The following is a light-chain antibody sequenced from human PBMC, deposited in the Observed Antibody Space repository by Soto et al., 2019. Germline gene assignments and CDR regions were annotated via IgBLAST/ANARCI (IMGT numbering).Light chain of an antibody. J-gene: IGKJ2*03. Sequence: EIVLTQSPATLSLSPGEGATLSCRASQSVNSYLAWYQQKPGQAPRLLIYEASKRATGIPARFSGSGSGTDFTLTISSLEPEDFAVYYCQQRNNWQSFGQGTSLEI. V-gene: IGKV3-11*01. CDR2: EAS. CDR3: QQRNNWQS. CDR1: QSVNSY.